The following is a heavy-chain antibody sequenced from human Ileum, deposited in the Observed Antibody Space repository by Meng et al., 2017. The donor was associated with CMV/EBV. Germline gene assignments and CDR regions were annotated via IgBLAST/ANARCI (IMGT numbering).Heavy chain of an antibody. J-gene: IGHJ6*02. D-gene: IGHD3-3*01. Sequence: GGSLRLSCAASGFTFSSYAMTWVRQAPGKGLEWVSLIYSGGSDTFYADSVKGRFTISRDNSKDMLYLQMNSLRAEDTAVYYCARLGPLRFLEWLPFYYYYGMDVWGQGTTVTVSS. CDR2: IYSGGSDT. CDR3: ARLGPLRFLEWLPFYYYYGMDV. CDR1: GFTFSSYA. V-gene: IGHV3-23*03.